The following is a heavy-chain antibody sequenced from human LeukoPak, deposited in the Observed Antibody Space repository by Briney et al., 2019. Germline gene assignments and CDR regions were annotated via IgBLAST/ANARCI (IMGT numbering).Heavy chain of an antibody. J-gene: IGHJ4*02. CDR3: MKDGGGSYAFDH. V-gene: IGHV3-64D*09. CDR1: GFTFSRYA. Sequence: GGSLRLSCSASGFTFSRYAMHWVRQAPGKGLEYVSGINDNGGRTHYGDSVKGRFSISRDNSKNTLHLQMSTLRAEDTALYYCMKDGGGSYAFDHWGQGILVTVAS. CDR2: INDNGGRT. D-gene: IGHD1-26*01.